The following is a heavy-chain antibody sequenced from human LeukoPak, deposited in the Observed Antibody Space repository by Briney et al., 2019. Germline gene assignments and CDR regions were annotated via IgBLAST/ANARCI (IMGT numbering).Heavy chain of an antibody. V-gene: IGHV1-8*01. CDR2: MNPNSGNT. D-gene: IGHD2-2*01. CDR1: GYTFTSYD. J-gene: IGHJ6*02. Sequence: GASVKVSCKASGYTFTSYDINWGRQATGQGLEWMGWMNPNSGNTGYTQKFQGRVTMTRNTSISTAYMELSSLRSEDTAVYYCASRDIVVVPAVSSAYYYYGMDVWGQGTTVTVSS. CDR3: ASRDIVVVPAVSSAYYYYGMDV.